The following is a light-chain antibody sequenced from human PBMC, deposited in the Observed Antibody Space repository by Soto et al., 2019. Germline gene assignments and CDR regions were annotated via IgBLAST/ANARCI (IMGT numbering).Light chain of an antibody. CDR2: DAS. CDR1: QNVYSK. J-gene: IGKJ1*01. Sequence: ETVMTQSPGTLSVSLGERATLSCRASQNVYSKVAWYQQKLGQAPRLLIYDASTRATGIPARFSGDGSGTEFTLTISSLQSEDFAIYYCQQYQDWPRSFGLGTKVEIK. CDR3: QQYQDWPRS. V-gene: IGKV3-15*01.